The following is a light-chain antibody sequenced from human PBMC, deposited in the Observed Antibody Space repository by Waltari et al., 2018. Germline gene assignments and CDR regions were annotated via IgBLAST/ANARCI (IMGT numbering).Light chain of an antibody. J-gene: IGLJ3*02. CDR1: SPNIGTNY. CDR2: KNN. V-gene: IGLV1-47*01. Sequence: QAVLTQPPSASGTPGQRVTISCSGGSPNIGTNYVYWYQQLPGTAPKLLIYKNNQRPSGVPDRFSASRSGSSASLAISGLRSEDEADYYCAAWDDSLSGGLFGGGTKLTVL. CDR3: AAWDDSLSGGL.